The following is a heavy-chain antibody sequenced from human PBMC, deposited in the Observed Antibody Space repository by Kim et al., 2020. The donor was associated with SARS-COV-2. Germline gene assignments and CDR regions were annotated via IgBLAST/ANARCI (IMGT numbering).Heavy chain of an antibody. D-gene: IGHD1-26*01. J-gene: IGHJ5*02. CDR3: ARFPINSGTYWFDP. V-gene: IGHV3-48*03. Sequence: ADSAKGRFTISRDNAKNSLYLEMNSLRAEDTAIYYCARFPINSGTYWFDPWGQGILVTVSS.